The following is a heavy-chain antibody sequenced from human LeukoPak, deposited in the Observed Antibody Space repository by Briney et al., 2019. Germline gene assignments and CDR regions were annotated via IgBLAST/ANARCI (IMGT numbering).Heavy chain of an antibody. CDR2: ISSSSSYI. J-gene: IGHJ4*02. CDR1: GFTFSSYS. Sequence: EGSLRLSCAASGFTFSSYSMNWVRQAPGKGLEWVSSISSSSSYIYYADSVKGRFTISRDNAKNSLYLQMNSLRAEDTAVYYCARDRGSSWYSYMMGWGQGTLVTVSS. D-gene: IGHD6-13*01. V-gene: IGHV3-21*01. CDR3: ARDRGSSWYSYMMG.